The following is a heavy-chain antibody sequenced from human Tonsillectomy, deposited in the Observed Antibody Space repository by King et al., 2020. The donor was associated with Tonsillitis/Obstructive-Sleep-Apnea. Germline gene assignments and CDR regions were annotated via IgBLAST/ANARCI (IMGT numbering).Heavy chain of an antibody. CDR3: ARGDAYSNYYYYMDV. CDR1: GGSFSNYD. J-gene: IGHJ6*03. Sequence: VQLQQWGAGLLRPSETLSLTCAVYGGSFSNYDWSWIRQPPGKGLEWIGEINHSGRTNYSPSLKSRVTISVDTSKSQFSLKLSSVTAADTAVYYCARGDAYSNYYYYMDVWGKGTAVTVSS. CDR2: INHSGRT. V-gene: IGHV4-34*01. D-gene: IGHD4-11*01.